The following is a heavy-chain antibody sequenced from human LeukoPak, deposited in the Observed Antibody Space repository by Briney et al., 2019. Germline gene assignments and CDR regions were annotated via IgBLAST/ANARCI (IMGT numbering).Heavy chain of an antibody. Sequence: SVKVSCKASGYIFTSYDINWVRQAPGQGLEWMGGIIPISGTANYAQNFQGRVTITTDESTSTAYMELSSLRSEDTAVYFCARPQGDYSNYGTFDYWGQGTLVTVSS. CDR1: GYIFTSYD. CDR2: IIPISGTA. J-gene: IGHJ4*02. D-gene: IGHD4-11*01. V-gene: IGHV1-69*05. CDR3: ARPQGDYSNYGTFDY.